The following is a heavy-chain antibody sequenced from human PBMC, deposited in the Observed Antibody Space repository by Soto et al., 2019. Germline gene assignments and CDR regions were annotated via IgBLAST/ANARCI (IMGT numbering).Heavy chain of an antibody. D-gene: IGHD5-12*01. CDR1: GFTFSSFG. J-gene: IGHJ4*02. V-gene: IGHV3-30*18. CDR3: AKDLREMATIRPDY. Sequence: QVQLVESGGGVVQPGTSLRLSCAASGFTFSSFGIHWVRQAPGKGLEWVAVISYDGTDKNYGDSVTGRFTISRENSKNMVYLQMNSLRIEDTAVYHCAKDLREMATIRPDYWGQGVLVAFSS. CDR2: ISYDGTDK.